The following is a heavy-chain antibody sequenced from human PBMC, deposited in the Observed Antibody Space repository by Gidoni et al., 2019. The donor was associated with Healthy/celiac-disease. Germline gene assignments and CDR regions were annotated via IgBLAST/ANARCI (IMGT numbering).Heavy chain of an antibody. CDR1: GSTFSSHS. D-gene: IGHD2-2*01. CDR2: ISGSGGST. Sequence: EVQLLASGGGLVQSGGSLRLSCSASGSTFSSHSMSWVRPAPGKGLEWVSAISGSGGSTYYADSVKGRFTISRDNSKNTLYLQMNSLRAEDTAVYYCAKTPSASTSRGYYFDYWGQGTLVTVSS. J-gene: IGHJ4*02. CDR3: AKTPSASTSRGYYFDY. V-gene: IGHV3-23*01.